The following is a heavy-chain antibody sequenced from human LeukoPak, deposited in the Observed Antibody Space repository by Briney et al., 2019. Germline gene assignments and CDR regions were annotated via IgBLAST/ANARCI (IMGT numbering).Heavy chain of an antibody. Sequence: PGGSLRLSCAASGFTFSNYWMHWVRQAPGKGLAWVSRINTDGSTTTYADSVKGRFTISRDNAKNTLYLQMNRLRAEDTAVHYCARAADYYASGIFYWGQGTLVTVSS. V-gene: IGHV3-74*01. J-gene: IGHJ4*02. CDR3: ARAADYYASGIFY. CDR1: GFTFSNYW. CDR2: INTDGSTT. D-gene: IGHD3-10*01.